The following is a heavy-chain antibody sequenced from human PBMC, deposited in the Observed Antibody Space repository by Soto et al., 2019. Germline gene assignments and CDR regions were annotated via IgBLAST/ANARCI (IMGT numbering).Heavy chain of an antibody. J-gene: IGHJ5*02. CDR1: GFTFSSYW. D-gene: IGHD4-17*01. CDR2: IKQDGSEK. Sequence: EVQLVESGGGLVQPGGSLRLSCAASGFTFSSYWMSWVRQAPGKGLEWVANIKQDGSEKYYVDSVKGRFTISSDNAENSLYLQMDRLRAVDTGVYYSARALTAVTSGSVGFDPWGQGTLVTVS. V-gene: IGHV3-7*04. CDR3: ARALTAVTSGSVGFDP.